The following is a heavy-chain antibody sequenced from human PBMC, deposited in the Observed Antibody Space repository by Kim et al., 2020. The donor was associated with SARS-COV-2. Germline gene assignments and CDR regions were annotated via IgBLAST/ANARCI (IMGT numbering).Heavy chain of an antibody. CDR3: ARDQGDGYNGDY. Sequence: AQKFQGRVTITADEYTSTAYMELSSLRSEDTAVYYCARDQGDGYNGDYWGQGTLVTVSS. J-gene: IGHJ4*02. D-gene: IGHD5-12*01. V-gene: IGHV1-69*01.